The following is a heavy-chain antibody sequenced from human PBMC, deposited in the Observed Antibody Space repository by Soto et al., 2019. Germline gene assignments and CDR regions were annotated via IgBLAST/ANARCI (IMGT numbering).Heavy chain of an antibody. V-gene: IGHV1-18*01. Sequence: QVQLVQSGAEVKKPGASVKVSCKASGYTFTSYGISWVRQAPGQGLEWMGWISAYNGNTNYAQKLQGRVTMNSDTTTSTAYMELRRLRSDGTVEDNRARDYRGGPGYWGQGTGVTVSS. CDR1: GYTFTSYG. J-gene: IGHJ4*02. CDR2: ISAYNGNT. D-gene: IGHD6-19*01. CDR3: ARDYRGGPGY.